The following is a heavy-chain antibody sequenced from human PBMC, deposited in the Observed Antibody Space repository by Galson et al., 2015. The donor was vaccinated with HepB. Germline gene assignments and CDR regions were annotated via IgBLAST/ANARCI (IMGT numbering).Heavy chain of an antibody. Sequence: SLRLSCAASGFTFSSYAMSWVRQAPGKGLEWVAVIWYDGSNKYYADSVKGRFTISRDNSKNTLYLQMNSLRAEDTAVYYCARELGGSYYSGHGYFDYWGQGTLVTVSS. J-gene: IGHJ4*02. CDR2: IWYDGSNK. CDR1: GFTFSSYA. V-gene: IGHV3-33*08. CDR3: ARELGGSYYSGHGYFDY. D-gene: IGHD1-26*01.